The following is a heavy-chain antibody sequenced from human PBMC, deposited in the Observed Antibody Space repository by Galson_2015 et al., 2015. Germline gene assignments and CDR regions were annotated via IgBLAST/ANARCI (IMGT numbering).Heavy chain of an antibody. CDR1: GFTFSSYA. V-gene: IGHV3-23*01. CDR3: AYGGYSDFWSGYYTPLHAFDF. CDR2: IRGSGGST. J-gene: IGHJ3*01. D-gene: IGHD3-3*01. Sequence: SLRLSCAASGFTFSSYAVSWVRQAPGKGLEWVSVIRGSGGSTDYADSVKDRFTISRDNSKNTLYLQMNSLRAEDTAVYYCAYGGYSDFWSGYYTPLHAFDFWGQGTMVAVSS.